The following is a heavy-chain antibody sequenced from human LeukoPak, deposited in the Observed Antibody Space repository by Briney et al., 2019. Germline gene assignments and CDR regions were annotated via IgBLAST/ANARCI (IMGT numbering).Heavy chain of an antibody. CDR1: GFTFSSYG. J-gene: IGHJ4*02. CDR3: AKDTAMTTVTAAIDY. V-gene: IGHV3-30*18. CDR2: ISYDGSNK. D-gene: IGHD4-17*01. Sequence: GRSLRLSCAASGFTFSSYGMHWVRQAPGKGLEWVAVISYDGSNKYYADSVKGRFTFSRPNSKNTLYLQMNSLTAEDTAVYYCAKDTAMTTVTAAIDYWGQGTLVSVSS.